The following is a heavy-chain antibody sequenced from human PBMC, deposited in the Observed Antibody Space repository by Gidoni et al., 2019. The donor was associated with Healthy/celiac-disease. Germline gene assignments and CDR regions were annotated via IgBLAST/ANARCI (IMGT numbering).Heavy chain of an antibody. D-gene: IGHD3-10*01. CDR3: ARGPHYYGSGSYYPFDY. CDR1: GGSSSSYY. Sequence: QVQLQESGPGLVKPSETLSLTCTVSGGSSSSYYWSWIRQPPGKGLEWIGYIYYSGSTNYNPSLKSRVTISVDTSKNQFSLKLSSVTAADTAVYYCARGPHYYGSGSYYPFDYWGQGTLVTVSS. CDR2: IYYSGST. J-gene: IGHJ4*02. V-gene: IGHV4-59*01.